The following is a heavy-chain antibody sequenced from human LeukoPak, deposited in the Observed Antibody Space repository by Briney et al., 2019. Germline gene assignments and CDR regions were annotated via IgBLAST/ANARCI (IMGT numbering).Heavy chain of an antibody. J-gene: IGHJ4*02. V-gene: IGHV3-30*04. CDR3: ARSIDFWSGYYQDY. CDR2: ISYDGSNK. Sequence: PGGSLRLSCAASGFTFSSYAMHWFRQAPGKGLEWVAVISYDGSNKYYADSVKGRFTISRDNSKNTLYLQMNSLRAEDTAVYYCARSIDFWSGYYQDYWGQGTLVTVSS. CDR1: GFTFSSYA. D-gene: IGHD3-3*01.